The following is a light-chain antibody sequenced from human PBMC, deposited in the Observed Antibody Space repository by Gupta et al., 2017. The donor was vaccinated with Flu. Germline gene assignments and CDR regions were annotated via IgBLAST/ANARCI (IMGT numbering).Light chain of an antibody. CDR1: NLGDKY. CDR2: KDT. Sequence: SYELTQPPSVSVSPGQTASITCSGDNLGDKYACWYQQKPGQSSVLVIYKDTKRPSGIPERFSGSNSGNTATLTISGTQAMDEADDYCQAWDSTTGVFGTGTKVTVL. CDR3: QAWDSTTGV. J-gene: IGLJ1*01. V-gene: IGLV3-1*01.